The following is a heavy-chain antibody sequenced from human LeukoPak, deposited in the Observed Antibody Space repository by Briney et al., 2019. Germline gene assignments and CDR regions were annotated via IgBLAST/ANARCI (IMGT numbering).Heavy chain of an antibody. CDR1: GGSISTYY. CDR3: AREGARWEPSFSAFDI. V-gene: IGHV4-59*01. D-gene: IGHD1-26*01. CDR2: IYYTGST. J-gene: IGHJ3*02. Sequence: SETLSLTCTVSGGSISTYYWSWIRQPPGKGLEWIGYIYYTGSTSYNPSLKSRVTISVDTSKNQFSLKLSSVTAADTAVYYCAREGARWEPSFSAFDIWGQGTMVTVSS.